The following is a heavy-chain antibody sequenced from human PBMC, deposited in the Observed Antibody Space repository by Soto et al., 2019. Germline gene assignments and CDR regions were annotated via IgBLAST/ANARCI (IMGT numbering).Heavy chain of an antibody. D-gene: IGHD5-18*01. Sequence: PSETLSLTCTVSGGSISSGDYYWSWIRQPPGKGLEWIGYIYYSGSTYYNPSLKSRVTISVDTSKNQFSLKLSSVTAADTAVYYCAGDPWYSYEYYYGMDVWGQGTTVTSP. V-gene: IGHV4-30-4*01. J-gene: IGHJ6*02. CDR2: IYYSGST. CDR1: GGSISSGDYY. CDR3: AGDPWYSYEYYYGMDV.